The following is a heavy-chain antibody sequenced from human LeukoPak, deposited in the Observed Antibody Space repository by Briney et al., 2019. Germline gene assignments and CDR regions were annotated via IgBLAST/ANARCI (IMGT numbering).Heavy chain of an antibody. CDR1: GFTFSSYS. CDR3: VRIRYGARDKDFDY. D-gene: IGHD4-17*01. CDR2: ITSSSDYI. J-gene: IGHJ4*02. Sequence: GGSLRLSCAASGFTFSSYSMTWVRQAPGKGLEWVSYITSSSDYIYYADSVKGRFTISRDNAKNSLYLQMNSLKAEDTAVYYCVRIRYGARDKDFDYWGQGTLVTVSS. V-gene: IGHV3-21*01.